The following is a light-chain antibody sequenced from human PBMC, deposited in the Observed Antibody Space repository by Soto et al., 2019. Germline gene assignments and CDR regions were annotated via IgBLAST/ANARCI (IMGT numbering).Light chain of an antibody. J-gene: IGKJ1*01. CDR2: GVS. V-gene: IGKV1-9*01. CDR1: QEISGY. Sequence: IQLTQSPPSLSASVGDRVTITCRASQEISGYLAWYQQTPGKAPKLLIYGVSTLQDGVSSRFSGRGSGTDFSLTISSLQPEDFATYYCQNLHWAFGPGT. CDR3: QNLHWA.